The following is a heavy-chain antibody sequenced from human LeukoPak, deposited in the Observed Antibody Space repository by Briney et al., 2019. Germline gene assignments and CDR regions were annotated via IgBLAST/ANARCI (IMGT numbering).Heavy chain of an antibody. V-gene: IGHV6-1*01. CDR2: TYYRSRWYI. J-gene: IGHJ5*02. CDR1: GDSVSSNIAG. Sequence: SQTLSLTCAISGDSVSSNIAGWSWIRQSPSRGLEWLGGTYYRSRWYIDYAVSVGSRITINADTSKNQFSLQLNSVTPEDTAVYYCARGGLVGSDRGWFGPWGQGTLVTVSS. D-gene: IGHD2-15*01. CDR3: ARGGLVGSDRGWFGP.